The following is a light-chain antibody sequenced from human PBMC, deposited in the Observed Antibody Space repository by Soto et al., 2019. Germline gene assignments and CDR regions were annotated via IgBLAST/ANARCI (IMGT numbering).Light chain of an antibody. CDR3: QAWDSSTEGVV. CDR1: KLGDKY. Sequence: SYELTQPPSVSVSPGQTASITCSGDKLGDKYACWYQQKPGQSPVLVIYQDSKRPSGIPERFSGSNSGNTATLTISGTQAMDEADYYCQAWDSSTEGVVFGGGTEVTVL. V-gene: IGLV3-1*01. CDR2: QDS. J-gene: IGLJ2*01.